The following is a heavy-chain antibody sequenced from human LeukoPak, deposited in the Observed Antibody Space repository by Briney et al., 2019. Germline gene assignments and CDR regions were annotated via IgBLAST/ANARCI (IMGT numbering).Heavy chain of an antibody. Sequence: GESLRLSCAASGFTFSTYAMHWVRQAPGKGLEWVSIISTSGDTTYYAGSVKGRFTISRDNSKITLFLQMNSLRAEDTAVYYCARGSPLSYYFDYWGQGTLVTVSS. V-gene: IGHV3-23*01. CDR3: ARGSPLSYYFDY. CDR1: GFTFSTYA. D-gene: IGHD2/OR15-2a*01. J-gene: IGHJ4*02. CDR2: ISTSGDTT.